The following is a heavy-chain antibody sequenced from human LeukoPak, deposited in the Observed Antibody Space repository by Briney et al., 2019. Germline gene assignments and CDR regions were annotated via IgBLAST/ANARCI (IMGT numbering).Heavy chain of an antibody. J-gene: IGHJ4*02. CDR2: MNPNSGNT. Sequence: ASVKVSCKASGYTFTSYDINWVRQATGQGLEWMGWMNPNSGNTGYAQKFQGRVTMTRNTSISTAYMELSSLGSEDTAVYYCARGKREMATIDYWGQGTLVTVSS. D-gene: IGHD5-24*01. V-gene: IGHV1-8*01. CDR3: ARGKREMATIDY. CDR1: GYTFTSYD.